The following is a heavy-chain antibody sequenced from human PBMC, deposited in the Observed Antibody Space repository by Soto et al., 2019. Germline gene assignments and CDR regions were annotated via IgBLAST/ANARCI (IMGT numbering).Heavy chain of an antibody. J-gene: IGHJ6*03. Sequence: PGGSLRLSCAASGFTFSSYAMSWVRQAPGKGLEWVSAISGSGGSTYYADSVKGRFTISRDNSKNTLYLQMNSLRAEDTAVYYCAKGRYYDFWSGYPSGYMDVWGKGTTVTVSS. CDR2: ISGSGGST. D-gene: IGHD3-3*01. CDR1: GFTFSSYA. CDR3: AKGRYYDFWSGYPSGYMDV. V-gene: IGHV3-23*01.